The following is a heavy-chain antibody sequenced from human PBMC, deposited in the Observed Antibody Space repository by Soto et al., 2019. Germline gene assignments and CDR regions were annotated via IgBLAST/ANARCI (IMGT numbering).Heavy chain of an antibody. D-gene: IGHD3-22*01. V-gene: IGHV4-31*03. Sequence: SETLSLTCTVSGGSISRGGYYWSWIRQHPGKGLEWIGYIYYSGSTYYNPSLKSRVTISVDTSKNQFSLKLSSVTAADTAVYYCARGGYYDSSGYYGYWGQGTLVTVSS. CDR2: IYYSGST. CDR3: ARGGYYDSSGYYGY. CDR1: GGSISRGGYY. J-gene: IGHJ4*02.